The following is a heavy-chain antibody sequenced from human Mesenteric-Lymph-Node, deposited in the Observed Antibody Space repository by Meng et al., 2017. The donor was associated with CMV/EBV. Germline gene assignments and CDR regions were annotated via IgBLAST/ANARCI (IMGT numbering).Heavy chain of an antibody. CDR2: VIPIVNIP. CDR1: AGTFSTYN. Sequence: SVKVSCKVSAGTFSTYNINWVRQAPGQGLEGMGAVIPIVNIPTYAQKFQDRVTITADKSTSTAYMELSSLKSDDTAMYYCARDLSGSPVTTIDFDYWGQGTLVTVSS. CDR3: ARDLSGSPVTTIDFDY. J-gene: IGHJ4*02. D-gene: IGHD4-17*01. V-gene: IGHV1-69*10.